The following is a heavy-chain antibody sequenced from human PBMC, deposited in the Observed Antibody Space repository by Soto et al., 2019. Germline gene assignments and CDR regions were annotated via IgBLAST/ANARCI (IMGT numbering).Heavy chain of an antibody. CDR2: IRAKAFSGRT. V-gene: IGHV3-49*03. CDR1: GFIFADYA. D-gene: IGHD3-10*01. Sequence: GGSLRLSCTASGFIFADYAMAWFRQSPGKGLEWVGFIRAKAFSGRTEYDAAVEGRFTISRADSKSIAYLQMNSLQAEDTAMYSCARDAGPITRIRGDVDVWGKGTTVTVSS. CDR3: ARDAGPITRIRGDVDV. J-gene: IGHJ6*04.